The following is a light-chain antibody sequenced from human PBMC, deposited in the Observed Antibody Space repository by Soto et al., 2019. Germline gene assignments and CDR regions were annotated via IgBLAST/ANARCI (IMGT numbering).Light chain of an antibody. CDR3: QQYAGSPWT. V-gene: IGKV3-20*01. CDR2: GAS. J-gene: IGKJ1*01. CDR1: QSVGSSY. Sequence: IVLTQSPGTLSLSPGERATLSCRASQSVGSSYLAWYQQKPGQAPRLLIYGASSRATGIPDRFSGSGSGTDFTLTISRLEPGDFAVYYCQQYAGSPWTFGQGTKVEIK.